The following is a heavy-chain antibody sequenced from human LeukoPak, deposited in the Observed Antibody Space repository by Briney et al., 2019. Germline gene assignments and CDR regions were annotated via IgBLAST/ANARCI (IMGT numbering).Heavy chain of an antibody. CDR1: GFTFSNAW. D-gene: IGHD1-14*01. J-gene: IGHJ5*01. CDR3: TTVPPFTSNLDS. V-gene: IGHV3-15*01. Sequence: GGSLRLSCAASGFTFSNAWMSWVRQAPGKGLEWVGRIKSKTDGGTTDYAAPVKGRFTISRDDSKNTLHLQMTRLKTHDTAVYYCTTVPPFTSNLDSWGQGPLVTVSS. CDR2: IKSKTDGGTT.